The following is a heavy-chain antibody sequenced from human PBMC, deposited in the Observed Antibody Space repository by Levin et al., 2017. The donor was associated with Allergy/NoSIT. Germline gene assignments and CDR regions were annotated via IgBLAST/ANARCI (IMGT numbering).Heavy chain of an antibody. Sequence: SETLSLTCSVSGGSINSGADYWTWIRQRPGKGLEWIGYIHYSGSTYYNPSLESRVTMSVDTSKNQFSLTLSSVTAADTAFYYCTRGRVAASLFDYWGQGTLVTVAS. V-gene: IGHV4-31*03. J-gene: IGHJ4*02. CDR1: GGSINSGADY. CDR3: TRGRVAASLFDY. CDR2: IHYSGST. D-gene: IGHD5-18*01.